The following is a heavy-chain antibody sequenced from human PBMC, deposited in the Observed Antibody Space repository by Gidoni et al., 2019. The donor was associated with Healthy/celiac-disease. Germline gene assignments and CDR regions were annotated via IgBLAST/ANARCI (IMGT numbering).Heavy chain of an antibody. J-gene: IGHJ5*02. CDR1: GGSFSGYY. Sequence: QVQLQQWGAGLLKPSETLSLTCAVYGGSFSGYYWSWIRQPPGKGLEWIGEINHSGSTNYNPSLKSRVTISVDTSKNQFSLKLSSVTAADTAVYYCASTPTRHNCSSTSCYSDWFDPWGQGTLVTVSS. CDR2: INHSGST. D-gene: IGHD2-2*01. CDR3: ASTPTRHNCSSTSCYSDWFDP. V-gene: IGHV4-34*01.